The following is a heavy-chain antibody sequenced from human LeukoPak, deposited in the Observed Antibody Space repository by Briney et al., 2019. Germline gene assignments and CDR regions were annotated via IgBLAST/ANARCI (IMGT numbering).Heavy chain of an antibody. D-gene: IGHD3-10*01. V-gene: IGHV3-74*01. CDR2: INSDGSST. Sequence: GGSLRLSCAASGFTFSTYWMHWVRQGPGKGLVWVSLINSDGSSTTYADSVKGRFTISRDNAKNTLYLQMNSLRAEDTAVYYCARVTTMAIDYWVQGTLVTVSS. J-gene: IGHJ4*02. CDR3: ARVTTMAIDY. CDR1: GFTFSTYW.